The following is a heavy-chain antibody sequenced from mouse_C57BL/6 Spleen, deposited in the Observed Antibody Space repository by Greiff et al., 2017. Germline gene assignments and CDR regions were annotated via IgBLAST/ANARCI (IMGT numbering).Heavy chain of an antibody. CDR1: GYTFTSYG. CDR3: ASYDYGKVYAMDY. CDR2: IYPRSGNT. V-gene: IGHV1-81*01. Sequence: QVQLKQSGAELARPGASVKLSCKASGYTFTSYGISWVKQRTGQGLEWIGEIYPRSGNTYYNEKFKGKATLTADKSSSTAYMELRSLTSEDSAVYFCASYDYGKVYAMDYWGQGTSVTVSS. J-gene: IGHJ4*01. D-gene: IGHD2-4*01.